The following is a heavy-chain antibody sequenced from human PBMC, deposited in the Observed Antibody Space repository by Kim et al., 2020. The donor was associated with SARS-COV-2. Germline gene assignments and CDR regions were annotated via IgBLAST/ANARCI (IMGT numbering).Heavy chain of an antibody. CDR3: ARDLRGSGWYEDY. J-gene: IGHJ4*02. CDR2: ISYDGSNK. D-gene: IGHD6-19*01. CDR1: GFTFSSYA. Sequence: GGSLRLSCAASGFTFSSYAMHWVRQAPGKGLEWVAVISYDGSNKYYADSVKGRFTISRDNSKNTLYLQMNSLRAEDTAVYYCARDLRGSGWYEDYWGQGTLVTVSS. V-gene: IGHV3-30*04.